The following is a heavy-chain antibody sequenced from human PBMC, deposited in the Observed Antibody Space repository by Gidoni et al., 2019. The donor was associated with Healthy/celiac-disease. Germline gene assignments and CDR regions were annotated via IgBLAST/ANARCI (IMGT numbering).Heavy chain of an antibody. J-gene: IGHJ4*02. CDR3: ATLPAAISQRSWPDY. Sequence: PASGFTLSSYWMSWVRQAPGKGLEWVANIKQDGSEKYYVDSVKGRFTISRDNAKNSLYLQMNSLRAEDTAVYYCATLPAAISQRSWPDYWGQGPLVTVSS. V-gene: IGHV3-7*02. CDR2: IKQDGSEK. CDR1: GFTLSSYW. D-gene: IGHD2-2*02.